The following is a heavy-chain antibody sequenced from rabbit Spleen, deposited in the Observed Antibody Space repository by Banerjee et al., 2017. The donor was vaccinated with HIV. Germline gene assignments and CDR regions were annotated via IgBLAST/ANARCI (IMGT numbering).Heavy chain of an antibody. CDR1: GVSFSGSSY. V-gene: IGHV1S40*01. CDR3: ARNFDL. J-gene: IGHJ4*01. CDR2: IHTDNSGFT. Sequence: QSLEESGGDLVKPGASLTLTCIASGVSFSGSSYMCWVRQAPGKGLEWIACIHTDNSGFTYFANWAKGRFTCSKTSSTTVTLQMTRLTAADTATYFCARNFDLWGPGTLVTVS.